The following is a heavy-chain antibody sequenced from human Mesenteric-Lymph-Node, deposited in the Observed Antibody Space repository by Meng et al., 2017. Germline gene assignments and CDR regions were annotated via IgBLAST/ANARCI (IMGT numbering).Heavy chain of an antibody. J-gene: IGHJ4*02. CDR2: IHHGGST. D-gene: IGHD3-10*01. V-gene: IGHV4-4*02. Sequence: QVQLQESGPGLVRPSGTLSLTCAVSGGSISSPNWWSWVRQPPGKGLEWIGEIHHGGSTNYNPSLTSRVNMSVDKSKNQFSLKLSSVTAADTAVYYCARNYLYWGQGTLVTVSS. CDR3: ARNYLY. CDR1: GGSISSPNW.